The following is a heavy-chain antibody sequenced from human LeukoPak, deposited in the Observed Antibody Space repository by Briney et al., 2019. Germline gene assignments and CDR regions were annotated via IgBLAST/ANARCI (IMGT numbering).Heavy chain of an antibody. CDR2: ISFDGSDK. J-gene: IGHJ4*02. Sequence: GGSLRLSCAASGFSFSSYGMHWVRQAPGKGLEWVALISFDGSDKYYADSVKGRFTISRDNSKNTLYLQMNSLRAEDTSVYYCARENYYGTAWDYWGQGTLVTVSS. CDR3: ARENYYGTAWDY. D-gene: IGHD3-10*01. CDR1: GFSFSSYG. V-gene: IGHV3-30*03.